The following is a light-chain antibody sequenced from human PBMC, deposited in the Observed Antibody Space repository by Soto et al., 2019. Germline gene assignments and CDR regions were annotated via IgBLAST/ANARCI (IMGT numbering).Light chain of an antibody. CDR2: DVT. CDR3: SSYTSTNTLV. CDR1: RSDVGGYNF. J-gene: IGLJ2*01. Sequence: QSALTQPASVSGSPGQSITISCTGTRSDVGGYNFVSWYQQHPGKVPTLLIYDVTHRPSGVSNRFSASKSANTASLTISGLQADDEADYYCSSYTSTNTLVFGGGTKLTVL. V-gene: IGLV2-14*01.